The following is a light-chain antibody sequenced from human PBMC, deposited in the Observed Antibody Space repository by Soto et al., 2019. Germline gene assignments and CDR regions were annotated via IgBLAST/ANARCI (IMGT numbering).Light chain of an antibody. V-gene: IGLV1-44*01. J-gene: IGLJ1*01. CDR2: TSN. Sequence: QSVLAQPPSASGTPGQRVTISCSGSNSNIGSNKVNWYQQLPGTAPKLLIYTSNQRPSGVPDRFSGSKSGTSASLAISGLQSADEADYYCATWDDSLHGYVFGTGTKVTLL. CDR1: NSNIGSNK. CDR3: ATWDDSLHGYV.